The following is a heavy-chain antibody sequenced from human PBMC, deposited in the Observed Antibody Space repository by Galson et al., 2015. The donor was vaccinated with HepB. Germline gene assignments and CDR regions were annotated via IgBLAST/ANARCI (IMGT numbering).Heavy chain of an antibody. CDR2: IYTSGST. V-gene: IGHV4-4*07. D-gene: IGHD6-19*01. Sequence: TLSLTCTVSGGSISSYYWSWIRQPAGKELEWIGRIYTSGSTNYNPSLKSRVTMSVDTSKNQFSLKLSSVTAADTAVYYCARGPRVAVAGGFDYWGQGTLVTVSS. CDR3: ARGPRVAVAGGFDY. J-gene: IGHJ4*02. CDR1: GGSISSYY.